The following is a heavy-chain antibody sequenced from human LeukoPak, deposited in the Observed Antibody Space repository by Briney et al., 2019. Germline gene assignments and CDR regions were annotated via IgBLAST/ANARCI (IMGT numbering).Heavy chain of an antibody. D-gene: IGHD4-17*01. V-gene: IGHV3-53*01. J-gene: IGHJ4*02. CDR1: GFTVSSNY. Sequence: GGSLRLSCAASGFTVSSNYMSWVRQAPGKGLEWVPVIYSGGSTYYADSVKGRFTISRDNSKNTLYLQMNSLRAEDTAVYYCAREDLRYGDYDYWGQGTLVTVSS. CDR3: AREDLRYGDYDY. CDR2: IYSGGST.